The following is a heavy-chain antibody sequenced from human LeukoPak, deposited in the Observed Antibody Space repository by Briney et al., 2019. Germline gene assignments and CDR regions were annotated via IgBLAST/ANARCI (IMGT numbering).Heavy chain of an antibody. J-gene: IGHJ6*03. V-gene: IGHV3-7*01. CDR3: ARDGQYYDFWSGYYYYYYMDV. CDR2: IKQDGSEK. Sequence: PGGSLRLSCAAPGFTFSSYWMSWVRQAPGKGLEWVANIKQDGSEKYYVDSVKGRFTISRDNAKNSLYLQMNSLRAEDTAVYYCARDGQYYDFWSGYYYYYYMDVWGKGTTVTVSS. D-gene: IGHD3-3*01. CDR1: GFTFSSYW.